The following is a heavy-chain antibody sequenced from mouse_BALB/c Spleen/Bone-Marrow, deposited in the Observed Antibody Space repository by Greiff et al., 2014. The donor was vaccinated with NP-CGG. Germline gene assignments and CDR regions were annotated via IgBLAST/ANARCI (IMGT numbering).Heavy chain of an antibody. CDR3: ARHAYYDQTEVSFVY. J-gene: IGHJ3*01. V-gene: IGHV5-9-2*01. D-gene: IGHD2-4*01. CDR2: ISGGGSYT. CDR1: GFSSNSYG. Sequence: EVQLQQSGGGLVKSGGSLKLSCAASGFSSNSYGMSWVRQTPEKRLEWVATISGGGSYTFYPDSVKGRFTISRDNAKNNLYLQLSSLRSEDTALYYCARHAYYDQTEVSFVYWGQGTLVTVSA.